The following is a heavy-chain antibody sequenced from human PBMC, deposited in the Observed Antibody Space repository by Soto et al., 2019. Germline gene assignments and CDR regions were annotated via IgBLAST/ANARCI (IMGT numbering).Heavy chain of an antibody. CDR3: AHNSADYYDSSGYWHFDY. J-gene: IGHJ4*02. Sequence: VSGPTLVNPTQTLTLTCTFSGFSLSTSGVGVGWIRQPPGKALEWLALIYWNDDKRYSPSLKSRLTITKDTSKNQVVLTMTNMDPVDTATYYCAHNSADYYDSSGYWHFDYWGQGTLVTVSS. D-gene: IGHD3-22*01. V-gene: IGHV2-5*01. CDR1: GFSLSTSGVG. CDR2: IYWNDDK.